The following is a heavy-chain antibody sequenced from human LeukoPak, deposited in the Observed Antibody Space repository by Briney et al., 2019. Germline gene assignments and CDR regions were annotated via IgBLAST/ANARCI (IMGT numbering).Heavy chain of an antibody. CDR3: ARVVGSEGNWYVDY. D-gene: IGHD1-1*01. J-gene: IGHJ4*02. V-gene: IGHV3-23*01. CDR2: ISGSGDST. CDR1: GFTFSSYA. Sequence: GGSLRLSCAASGFTFSSYAMSWVRQAPGKGLEWVSVISGSGDSTHYADSVKGRFTISRDNSRNTLYLQMNSLRVEDTAVYYCARVVGSEGNWYVDYWGQGTLVTVSS.